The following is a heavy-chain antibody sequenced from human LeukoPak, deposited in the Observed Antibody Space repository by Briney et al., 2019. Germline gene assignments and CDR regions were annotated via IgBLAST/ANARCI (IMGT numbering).Heavy chain of an antibody. D-gene: IGHD2-21*01. J-gene: IGHJ4*02. CDR3: AREESVALLSH. Sequence: GGSLCLTCAASDGSFSGYDWNWVRQPPGKGLEWVADIKQGGSTKYNVASMKGGFTISRDHDKQSLLLLMNGLAVDDTAAYYCAREESVALLSHWGQGTLVAVSS. CDR1: DGSFSGYD. V-gene: IGHV3-7*01. CDR2: IKQGGSTK.